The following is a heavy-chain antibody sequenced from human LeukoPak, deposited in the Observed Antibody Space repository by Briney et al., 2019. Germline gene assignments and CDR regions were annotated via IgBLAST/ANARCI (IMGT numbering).Heavy chain of an antibody. J-gene: IGHJ5*02. CDR2: IYTSGST. D-gene: IGHD1-7*01. CDR3: ARQAQDGTNNYFDP. Sequence: SETLSLTRTVAGGSIGGHYWSWIRQSPGRGLEWIGNIYTSGSTNYNPSLNSRVTISIDTSKNQFSLKVSSMTAADTAVYYCARQAQDGTNNYFDPWGQGTLVTVSS. V-gene: IGHV4-4*09. CDR1: GGSIGGHY.